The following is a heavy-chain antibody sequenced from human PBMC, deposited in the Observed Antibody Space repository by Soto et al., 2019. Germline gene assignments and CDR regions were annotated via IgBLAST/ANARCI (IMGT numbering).Heavy chain of an antibody. J-gene: IGHJ4*02. CDR1: GYSIRSGYY. Sequence: KPSETLSLTCAVSGYSIRSGYYWGWIRQPPGKGLDWIGSIYHSGTTYYNPSLKSRITISVDTFKNQFSLNVSSVTAADTAVYYCAIEGDYYDSLDYWGQGTLVTVSS. CDR2: IYHSGTT. V-gene: IGHV4-38-2*02. D-gene: IGHD3-3*01. CDR3: AIEGDYYDSLDY.